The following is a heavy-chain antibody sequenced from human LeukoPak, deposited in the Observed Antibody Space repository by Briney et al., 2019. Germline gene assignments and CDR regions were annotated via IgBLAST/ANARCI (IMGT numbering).Heavy chain of an antibody. CDR1: GFTFSTYA. CDR3: ANREGGYTYDPFDY. J-gene: IGHJ4*02. Sequence: SGGSLRLCCAASGFTFSTYAMSWVRQAPGRGLEWVSAISGSSDTTYYADSVKGRFTISRDNSKNTLYLQMNSLRAEDTAVYYCANREGGYTYDPFDYWGQGTLVTVSS. D-gene: IGHD5-18*01. CDR2: ISGSSDTT. V-gene: IGHV3-23*01.